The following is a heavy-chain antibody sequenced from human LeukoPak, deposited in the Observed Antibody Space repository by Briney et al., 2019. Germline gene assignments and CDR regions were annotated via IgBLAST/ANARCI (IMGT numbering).Heavy chain of an antibody. CDR2: IKQDGSEK. V-gene: IGHV3-7*01. J-gene: IGHJ4*02. CDR1: GFTLSSYW. D-gene: IGHD3-22*01. Sequence: GGSLRLSCAASGFTLSSYWMSWVRQAPGKGLEWVANIKQDGSEKYYVDSVKGRFTISRDNAKNSLYLQMNSLRAEDTAVYYCARDHSGYVYWGQGTLVTVSS. CDR3: ARDHSGYVY.